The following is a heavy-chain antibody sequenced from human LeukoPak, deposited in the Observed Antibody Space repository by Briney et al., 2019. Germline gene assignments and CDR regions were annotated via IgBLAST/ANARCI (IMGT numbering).Heavy chain of an antibody. J-gene: IGHJ6*02. CDR1: GGSISSSSDY. V-gene: IGHV4-39*07. CDR2: IYHSGST. Sequence: NTSETLSLTCTVSGGSISSSSDYWGWIRQPPGKGLEWIGSIYHSGSTYYNPSLKSRVTISVDMSKNQFSLKLGSVTAADTAVYFCARAPGRYSYGMDVWGQGNTVTVSS. CDR3: ARAPGRYSYGMDV.